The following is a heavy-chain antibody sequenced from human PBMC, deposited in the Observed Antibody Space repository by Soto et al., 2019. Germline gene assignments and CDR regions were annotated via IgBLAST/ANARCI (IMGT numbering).Heavy chain of an antibody. D-gene: IGHD5-12*01. CDR2: IYYSGST. J-gene: IGHJ3*02. CDR1: GGSISSGDYY. V-gene: IGHV4-30-4*01. CDR3: DSMFPTSGYAQGALLPDAFDI. Sequence: SETLSLTCTVSGGSISSGDYYWSWIRQPPGKGLEWIGYIYYSGSTYYNPSLKSRVTISVDTSKNQFSLKLSSVTAADTAVYYCDSMFPTSGYAQGALLPDAFDIWGQGTMVTVSS.